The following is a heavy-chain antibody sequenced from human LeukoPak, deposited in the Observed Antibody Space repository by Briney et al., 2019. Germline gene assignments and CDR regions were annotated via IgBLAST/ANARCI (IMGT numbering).Heavy chain of an antibody. D-gene: IGHD6-19*01. CDR2: ISGSGGST. Sequence: GGSLRLSCAASGFTFSSYAMSWVRQAPGKGLEWVSAISGSGGSTYYADSVKGRFTISRDNSKNTLYLQMNSLRAEDTAVYYCAFLQGEWLVYDYWGQGTLVTVSS. CDR1: GFTFSSYA. V-gene: IGHV3-23*01. CDR3: AFLQGEWLVYDY. J-gene: IGHJ4*02.